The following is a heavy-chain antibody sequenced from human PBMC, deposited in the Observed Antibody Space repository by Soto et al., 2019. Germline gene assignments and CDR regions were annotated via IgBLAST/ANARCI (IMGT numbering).Heavy chain of an antibody. V-gene: IGHV4-39*01. D-gene: IGHD2-21*02. Sequence: PSETLSLTRTVSDGSIDSSAYSWGWIRQPPGKGLEWIGSINYSGSTYYSPSLKSRVTISIDTSRNQFSLRLSSVTAADTAVYYCARRDCGGDCYSWYYWGQGTLVTV. CDR2: INYSGST. CDR3: ARRDCGGDCYSWYY. CDR1: DGSIDSSAYS. J-gene: IGHJ4*02.